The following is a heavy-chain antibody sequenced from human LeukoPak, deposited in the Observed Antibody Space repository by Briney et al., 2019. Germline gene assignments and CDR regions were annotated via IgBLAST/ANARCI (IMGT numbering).Heavy chain of an antibody. CDR1: GYTFTGYY. CDR2: INPNSGGT. J-gene: IGHJ4*02. V-gene: IGHV1-2*02. Sequence: APVKVSCKASGYTFTGYYMHWVRQAPGQGLEWMGWINPNSGGTNYAQKFQGRVTMTRDTSISTAYMELSRLRSDDTAVYYCARDSGSGSYQTAIDYWGQGTLVTVSS. D-gene: IGHD3-10*01. CDR3: ARDSGSGSYQTAIDY.